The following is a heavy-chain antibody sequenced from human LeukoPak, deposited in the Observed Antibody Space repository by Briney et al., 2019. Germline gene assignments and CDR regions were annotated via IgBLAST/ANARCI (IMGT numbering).Heavy chain of an antibody. V-gene: IGHV3-7*01. CDR1: GFTFSGYW. J-gene: IGHJ4*02. Sequence: GGSLRLSCAASGFTFSGYWMSWVRQAPGKGLEWVANIKQDGSDEYYVDSVKGRFTISRDNAKNSLYLQINSLRAEDTAVYYCARNARLVDYWGQGTLVTVSS. CDR2: IKQDGSDE. D-gene: IGHD6-6*01. CDR3: ARNARLVDY.